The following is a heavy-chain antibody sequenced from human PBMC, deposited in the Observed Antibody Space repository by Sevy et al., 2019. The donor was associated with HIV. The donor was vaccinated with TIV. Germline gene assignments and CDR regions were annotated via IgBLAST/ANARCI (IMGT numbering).Heavy chain of an antibody. CDR2: VNSDGSST. Sequence: GGSLRLSCAASGFTFSSYWMHWVRQAPGKGLVWVSRVNSDGSSTSYADSVKGRFTISRDNAKNTLYLQMNSLRAEDPAVYYCARGAAAGTFEYWGQGTLVTVSS. V-gene: IGHV3-74*01. CDR3: ARGAAAGTFEY. J-gene: IGHJ4*02. D-gene: IGHD6-13*01. CDR1: GFTFSSYW.